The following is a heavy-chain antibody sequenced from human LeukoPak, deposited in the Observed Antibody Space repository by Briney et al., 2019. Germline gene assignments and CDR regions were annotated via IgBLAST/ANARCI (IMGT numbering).Heavy chain of an antibody. Sequence: GGSLRLSCAASGFTFDDYGMSWFRQAPGKGLEWVSGINWNGGSTGYADSVKGRFTISRDNAKNSLYLQMNSLRAEDTALYYCARGAYYYDSSGYWDTLGAFDIWGQGTMVTVSS. J-gene: IGHJ3*02. CDR2: INWNGGST. CDR1: GFTFDDYG. CDR3: ARGAYYYDSSGYWDTLGAFDI. V-gene: IGHV3-20*04. D-gene: IGHD3-22*01.